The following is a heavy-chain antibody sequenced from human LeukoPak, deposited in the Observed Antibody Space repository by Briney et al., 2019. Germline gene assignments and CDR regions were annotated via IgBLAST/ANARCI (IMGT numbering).Heavy chain of an antibody. CDR1: GGTFSSYA. V-gene: IGHV1-69*06. CDR3: ARERERDSVDTAISGRNWFDP. Sequence: ASVKVSCKASGGTFSSYAISWVRQAPGQGLEWMGGIIPIFGTANYAQKFQGRVTITADKSTSTAYMELSSLRSEDTAVYYCARERERDSVDTAISGRNWFDPWGQGTLVTVSS. J-gene: IGHJ5*02. CDR2: IIPIFGTA. D-gene: IGHD5-18*01.